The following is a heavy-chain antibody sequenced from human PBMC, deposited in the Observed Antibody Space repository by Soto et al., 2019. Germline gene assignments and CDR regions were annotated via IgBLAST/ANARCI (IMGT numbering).Heavy chain of an antibody. CDR1: GFTFSGFD. V-gene: IGHV3-13*01. Sequence: AGGSLRLSCEASGFTFSGFDMHWVRQPTGKGLEWVSTIGTAGDTYYAVSVKGRFTISRDNAKNSLSLQMNSLRAGDTAVHFCARGQEVGAHFFDSWGQGTQVTVSS. CDR2: IGTAGDT. J-gene: IGHJ4*02. CDR3: ARGQEVGAHFFDS. D-gene: IGHD2-15*01.